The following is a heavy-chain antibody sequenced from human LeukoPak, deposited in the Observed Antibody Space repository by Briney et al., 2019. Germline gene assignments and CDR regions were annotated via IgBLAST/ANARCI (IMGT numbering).Heavy chain of an antibody. V-gene: IGHV4-34*01. J-gene: IGHJ4*02. CDR2: INHSGST. Sequence: LETLSLTCAVYGGSFSGYYWSWIRQPPGKGLEWIGEINHSGSTNYNPSLKSRVTISVDTSKNQFSLKLSSVTAADMAVYYCARSGDYYDSSGYYYYFDYWGQGTLVTVSS. CDR3: ARSGDYYDSSGYYYYFDY. CDR1: GGSFSGYY. D-gene: IGHD3-22*01.